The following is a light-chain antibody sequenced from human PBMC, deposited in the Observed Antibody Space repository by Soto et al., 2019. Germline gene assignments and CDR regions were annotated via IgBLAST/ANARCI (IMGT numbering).Light chain of an antibody. CDR1: QSISSW. V-gene: IGKV1-5*01. CDR3: QQYNTYPWT. J-gene: IGKJ1*01. Sequence: DIQVTQSPSPPSASVGDRVTFPFRASQSISSWLAWYQQKPGKAPKLLLYDASTLQSGVPSRFSGSGSGTDFTLTISRLHPDDFATYYCQQYNTYPWTFGQGTKVDIK. CDR2: DAS.